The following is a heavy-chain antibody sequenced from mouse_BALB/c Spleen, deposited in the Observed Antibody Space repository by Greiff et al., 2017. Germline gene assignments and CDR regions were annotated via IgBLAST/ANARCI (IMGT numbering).Heavy chain of an antibody. CDR1: GYSITSDYA. Sequence: EVKLQESGPGLVKPSQSLSLTCTVTGYSITSDYAWNWIRQFPGNKLEWMGYISYSGSTSYNPSLKSRISITRDTSKNQFFLQLNSVTTEDTATYYCARSGGTLDYWGQGTTLTVSS. V-gene: IGHV3-2*02. J-gene: IGHJ2*01. CDR3: ARSGGTLDY. D-gene: IGHD4-1*01. CDR2: ISYSGST.